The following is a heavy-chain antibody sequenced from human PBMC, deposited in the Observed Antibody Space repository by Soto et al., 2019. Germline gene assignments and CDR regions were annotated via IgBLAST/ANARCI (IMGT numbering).Heavy chain of an antibody. CDR2: INPNSGGT. V-gene: IGHV1-2*04. CDR1: GYTFTGYY. Sequence: ASVKVSCKASGYTFTGYYMHWVRQAPGQGLEWMGWINPNSGGTNYAQKFQCWVTMTRDTSISTAYMELSRLRSDDTAVYYCARYLASTYYYDSSGYYYGSGAFDIWGQGTMVTVSS. D-gene: IGHD3-22*01. J-gene: IGHJ3*02. CDR3: ARYLASTYYYDSSGYYYGSGAFDI.